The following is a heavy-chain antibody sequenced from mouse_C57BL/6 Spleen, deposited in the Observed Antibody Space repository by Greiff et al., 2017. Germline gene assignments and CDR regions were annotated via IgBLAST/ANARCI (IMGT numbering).Heavy chain of an antibody. V-gene: IGHV2-9-1*01. Sequence: VKLQESGPGLVAPSQSLSITCTVSGFSLTSYAISWVRQPPGKGLEWLGVIWTGGGTNYNSALQSRLSISKDHSKSQSFLKMNRLQTDDTARYYGARDDDYDGYAMDYWGQGTSVTVSS. CDR1: GFSLTSYA. J-gene: IGHJ4*01. D-gene: IGHD2-4*01. CDR2: IWTGGGT. CDR3: ARDDDYDGYAMDY.